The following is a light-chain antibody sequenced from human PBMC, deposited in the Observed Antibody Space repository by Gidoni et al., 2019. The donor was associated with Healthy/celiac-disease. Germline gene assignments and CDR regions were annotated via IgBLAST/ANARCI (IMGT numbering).Light chain of an antibody. Sequence: EIVMTQSPATLSVSPGERATLSCRASQRVSSNLAWYQQKPGQAPRLLIYGASTRATGIPARFSGSGSGTEFTLTISSLQSEDFAVYYCQQYNNWPPYKTFXQXTKLEIK. CDR2: GAS. CDR1: QRVSSN. CDR3: QQYNNWPPYKT. V-gene: IGKV3-15*01. J-gene: IGKJ2*01.